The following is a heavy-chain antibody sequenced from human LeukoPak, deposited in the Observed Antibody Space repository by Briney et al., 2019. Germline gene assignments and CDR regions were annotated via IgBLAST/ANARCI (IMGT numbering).Heavy chain of an antibody. J-gene: IGHJ4*02. CDR1: GGSISSSNW. CDR3: ARVLTGYYTFFDY. CDR2: IYHSGST. D-gene: IGHD3-9*01. Sequence: SETLSLTCAVSGGSISSSNWWSWVRQPPGKGLEWIREIYHSGSTNYNPSLKSRVTISVDKSKNQFSLKLSSVTAADTAVYYCARVLTGYYTFFDYWGQGTLVTVSS. V-gene: IGHV4-4*02.